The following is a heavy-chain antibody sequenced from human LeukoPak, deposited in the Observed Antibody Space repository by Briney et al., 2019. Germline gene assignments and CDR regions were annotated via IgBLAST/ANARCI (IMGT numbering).Heavy chain of an antibody. CDR1: GGSISSYY. D-gene: IGHD5-12*01. CDR3: ARGGNGYDKHYYYGMDV. V-gene: IGHV4-59*01. Sequence: SETLSLTCTVSGGSISSYYWSWIRQPPGKGLEWIGYIYYSGSTNCNPSLKSRVTISVHTSKNQFSLKLSSVTAADTAVYYCARGGNGYDKHYYYGMDVWGQGTTVTVSS. J-gene: IGHJ6*02. CDR2: IYYSGST.